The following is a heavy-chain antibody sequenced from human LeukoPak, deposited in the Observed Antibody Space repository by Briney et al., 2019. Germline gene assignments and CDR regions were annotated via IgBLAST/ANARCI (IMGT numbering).Heavy chain of an antibody. V-gene: IGHV3-23*01. CDR2: ISGSGTST. J-gene: IGHJ4*02. Sequence: GGSLRLSCAASGFTFSSYAMSWVRQAPGKGLEWVSTISGSGTSTDYADSVKGRFTISRDSSKNTLYPQMNSLRAEDTAVYYCAKANGGLYYYGSGSYYGEYFDYWGQGTLVTVS. CDR3: AKANGGLYYYGSGSYYGEYFDY. CDR1: GFTFSSYA. D-gene: IGHD3-10*01.